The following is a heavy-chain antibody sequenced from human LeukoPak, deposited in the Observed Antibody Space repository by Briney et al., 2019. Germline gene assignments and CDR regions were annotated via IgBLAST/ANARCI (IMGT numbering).Heavy chain of an antibody. D-gene: IGHD6-19*01. CDR1: GFTFGSYA. J-gene: IGHJ4*02. Sequence: PGRSLRLSCAASGFTFGSYAMHWVRQAPGKGLEWVAVMSFDGTHIYYADSVKGRFTISRDNSKNTLYLQMNSLRAEDTAVYYCAKEVAAGPFDYWGQGTLVTVSS. CDR2: MSFDGTHI. V-gene: IGHV3-30-3*02. CDR3: AKEVAAGPFDY.